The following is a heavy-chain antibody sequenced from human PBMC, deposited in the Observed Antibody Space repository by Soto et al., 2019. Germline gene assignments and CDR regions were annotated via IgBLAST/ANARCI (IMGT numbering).Heavy chain of an antibody. CDR3: TRAGSDRFDY. CDR2: INSDGTTI. D-gene: IGHD1-26*01. CDR1: GFTFSTSW. Sequence: EVQLVESGGDLIQPGGSLRISCAASGFTFSTSWMHWVRQTPGEGLAWVSRINSDGTTINYADSVKGRFTISRDNAKNTLYLQMNSLRADDTAVYYCTRAGSDRFDYGGQGNLVTVSS. J-gene: IGHJ4*02. V-gene: IGHV3-74*01.